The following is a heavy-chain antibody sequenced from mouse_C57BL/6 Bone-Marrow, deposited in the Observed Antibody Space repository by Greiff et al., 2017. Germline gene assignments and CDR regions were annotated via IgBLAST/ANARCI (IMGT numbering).Heavy chain of an antibody. J-gene: IGHJ1*03. CDR2: IDPEDGET. V-gene: IGHV14-2*01. D-gene: IGHD1-1*01. Sequence: VQLQQSGAELVKPGASVKLSCTASGFNIKDYYMHWVKQRTEQGLEWIGRIDPEDGETKYAPKFQGKATITADTSSNTAYLQLSSLTSEDTAVYYCAPITTVRSGDWYCDVWGTGTTVTVSS. CDR1: GFNIKDYY. CDR3: APITTVRSGDWYCDV.